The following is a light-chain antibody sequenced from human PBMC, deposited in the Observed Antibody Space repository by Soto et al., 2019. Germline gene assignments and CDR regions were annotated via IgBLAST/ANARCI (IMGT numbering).Light chain of an antibody. V-gene: IGKV3-15*01. J-gene: IGKJ2*01. CDR1: QRVSTN. Sequence: EIVMTQSPATLSVSPGERATLSCRASQRVSTNLAWYQQKPGQAPRLLIYGASTRATDIPSRFSGSGDETEFTLTISNLPSEDFAVYYCQQYSDWPPTYTFGQGTKLEIK. CDR3: QQYSDWPPTYT. CDR2: GAS.